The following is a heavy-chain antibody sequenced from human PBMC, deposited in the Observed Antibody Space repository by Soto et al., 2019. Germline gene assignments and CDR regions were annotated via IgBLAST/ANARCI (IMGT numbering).Heavy chain of an antibody. V-gene: IGHV3-23*01. CDR2: ISGSGGST. CDR3: AKVPLKSTIFGVVITFNAY. Sequence: PGGSLRLSCAASGFTFSSYAMSWVRQAPGKGLEWVSAISGSGGSTYYADSVKGRFTISRDNSKNTLYLQMNSLRAEDTAVYYCAKVPLKSTIFGVVITFNAYCGQGTLVTGSS. J-gene: IGHJ1*01. D-gene: IGHD3-3*01. CDR1: GFTFSSYA.